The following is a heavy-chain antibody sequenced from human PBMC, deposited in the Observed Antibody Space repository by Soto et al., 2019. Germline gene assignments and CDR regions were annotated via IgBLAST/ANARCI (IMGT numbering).Heavy chain of an antibody. V-gene: IGHV3-48*03. Sequence: GGSLRLSCAASTITVSTYEMNWVRQAPGKGLEWVSSISSSGTTIFYADSVKGRFTISRDNAKNSLYLQMNSLRAEDTAVYYCARGRRLYGDYWGQGNMVSVSS. CDR3: ARGRRLYGDY. CDR2: ISSSGTTI. CDR1: TITVSTYE. J-gene: IGHJ4*02. D-gene: IGHD2-15*01.